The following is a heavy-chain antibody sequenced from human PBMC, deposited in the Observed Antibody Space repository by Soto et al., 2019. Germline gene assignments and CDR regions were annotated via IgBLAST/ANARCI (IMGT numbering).Heavy chain of an antibody. D-gene: IGHD3-9*01. CDR1: GDSINSDNYY. Sequence: QLQLQESGPGLVKPSETLSLTCSVSGDSINSDNYYWGWIRQPPGKGLEWIGSIYYRGNTYYNPSHKTRVTISPDKSKSQFSLKLNSVTAADSAVYFCARLEGLATISYYFDYWGQGTLVTVSS. CDR2: IYYRGNT. V-gene: IGHV4-39*01. J-gene: IGHJ4*02. CDR3: ARLEGLATISYYFDY.